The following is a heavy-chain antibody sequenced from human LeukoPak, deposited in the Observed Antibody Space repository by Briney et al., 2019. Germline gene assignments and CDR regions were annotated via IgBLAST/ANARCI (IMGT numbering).Heavy chain of an antibody. J-gene: IGHJ4*02. CDR1: GGSISSSSYY. Sequence: SETLSLTCTVSGGSISSSSYYWGWIRQPPGKGLEWIGTIHYRGNTYYNPSLKSRVTISVDTSKNQFSLKLSSVTAADTAVYYCARGRISGYTRYYFDYWGQGTLVTVSS. D-gene: IGHD5-12*01. CDR2: IHYRGNT. V-gene: IGHV4-39*07. CDR3: ARGRISGYTRYYFDY.